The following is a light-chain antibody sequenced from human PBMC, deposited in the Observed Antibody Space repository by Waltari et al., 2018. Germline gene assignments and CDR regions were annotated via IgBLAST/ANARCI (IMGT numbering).Light chain of an antibody. V-gene: IGKV3-15*01. CDR2: GAS. Sequence: ETVMTQSPATLCVSPGERATLSCRASQSVSSSLAWYQQKRGQAPRLLIYGASTRATGIPARFSGSGSGTEFTFTISSLQSEDFAVYYCQQYNNWPPITFGQGTRLEIK. CDR3: QQYNNWPPIT. CDR1: QSVSSS. J-gene: IGKJ5*01.